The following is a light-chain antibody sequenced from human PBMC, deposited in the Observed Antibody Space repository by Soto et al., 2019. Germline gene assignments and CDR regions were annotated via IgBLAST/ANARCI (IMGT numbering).Light chain of an antibody. CDR1: QSVISTY. CDR3: QQHNSSPWM. Sequence: EVVLTQSPGTLSLSPGERATLSCRASQSVISTYLAWYQQIPGQPPRLLMYGASNRATGIPDRFIGSGSGTDFTLTISSLEPEDFAVYYCQQHNSSPWMFGQGTKVEIK. J-gene: IGKJ1*01. V-gene: IGKV3-20*01. CDR2: GAS.